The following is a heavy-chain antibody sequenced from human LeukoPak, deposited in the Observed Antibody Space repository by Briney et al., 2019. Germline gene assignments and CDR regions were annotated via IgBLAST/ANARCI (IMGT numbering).Heavy chain of an antibody. CDR2: IWYDGSNK. Sequence: GRSLRLSCAASGFTFSSYGMHWVRQAPCKGLEWVAVIWYDGSNKYYADSVKGRFTISRDNSKNTLYPQMNSLRAEDTAVYYCARDPSSWSSSWNDYWGQGTLVTVSS. CDR3: ARDPSSWSSSWNDY. J-gene: IGHJ4*02. D-gene: IGHD6-13*01. V-gene: IGHV3-33*01. CDR1: GFTFSSYG.